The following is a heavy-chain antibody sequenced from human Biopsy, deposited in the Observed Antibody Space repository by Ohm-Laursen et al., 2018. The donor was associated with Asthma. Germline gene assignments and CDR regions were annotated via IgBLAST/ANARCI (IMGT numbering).Heavy chain of an antibody. D-gene: IGHD6-13*01. CDR1: GFAFGKYG. Sequence: RSLRLSCAASGFAFGKYGMYWARQAPGKGLQWVAVITHDGSRMYYADSVMGRFTISRDNSRNTLYLEMSSLRVDDTAVYYCAKNNDQQLTYWGRGTLVTVSS. V-gene: IGHV3-33*05. CDR2: ITHDGSRM. CDR3: AKNNDQQLTY. J-gene: IGHJ4*02.